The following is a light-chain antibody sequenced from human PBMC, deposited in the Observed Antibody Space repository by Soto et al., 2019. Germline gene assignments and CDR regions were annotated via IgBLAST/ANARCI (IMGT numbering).Light chain of an antibody. V-gene: IGKV1-33*01. CDR1: QDIKNY. CDR3: QQYDTLPLT. CDR2: DVS. J-gene: IGKJ4*01. Sequence: DIQVTQSPSSLSAAVGDRITITCQASQDIKNYLSWYQQKPGKAPTLLIYDVSNLEVGVPSRFSGSGSGTDFTFTINTLQPEDIATYYCQQYDTLPLTFGGGTKVEIK.